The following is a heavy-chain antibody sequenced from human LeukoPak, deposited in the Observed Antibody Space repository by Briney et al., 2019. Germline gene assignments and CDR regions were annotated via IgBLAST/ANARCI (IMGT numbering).Heavy chain of an antibody. J-gene: IGHJ4*02. CDR1: GYTFTGYY. CDR2: INPDSGGT. V-gene: IGHV1-2*02. CDR3: ARVGVGSGWYLLDY. Sequence: GASVKVPCKASGYTFTGYYMHWVRQAPGQGLEWMGWINPDSGGTNYAQKFQGRVTMTRDTSISTAYMELSRLRSDDTAVYYCARVGVGSGWYLLDYWGQGTLVTVSS. D-gene: IGHD6-19*01.